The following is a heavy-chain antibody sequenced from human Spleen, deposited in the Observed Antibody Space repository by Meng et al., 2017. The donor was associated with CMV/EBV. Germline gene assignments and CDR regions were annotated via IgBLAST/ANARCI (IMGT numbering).Heavy chain of an antibody. J-gene: IGHJ6*02. CDR2: IKQDGSEN. V-gene: IGHV3-7*03. CDR1: GFTFSSYW. Sequence: GESLKISCAASGFTFSSYWMSWVRQAPGKGLEWVANIKQDGSENYYVDSVKGRFTISRDNAKNSLYLQMNSLRAEDTALYYCAKGSHQLLRGYYYGMDVWGQGTTVTVFS. D-gene: IGHD2-2*01. CDR3: AKGSHQLLRGYYYGMDV.